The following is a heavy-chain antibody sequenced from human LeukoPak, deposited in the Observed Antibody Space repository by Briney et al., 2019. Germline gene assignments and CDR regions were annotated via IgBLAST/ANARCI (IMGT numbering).Heavy chain of an antibody. V-gene: IGHV3-23*01. J-gene: IGHJ4*02. CDR2: ISGSGGST. Sequence: GGSLRLSCAASGFTFSSYAMTWVRQAPGKGREWVSAISGSGGSTFYADSVKGRFTISRDNSRNTLYLQMNSLRAEDTAVYYCAKLSRWAAGTGAAYFHYWGQGPLVPVSS. CDR3: AKLSRWAAGTGAAYFHY. CDR1: GFTFSSYA. D-gene: IGHD6-13*01.